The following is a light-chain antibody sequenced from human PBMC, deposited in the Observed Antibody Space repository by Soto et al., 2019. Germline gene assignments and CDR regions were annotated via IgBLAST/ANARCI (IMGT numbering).Light chain of an antibody. J-gene: IGKJ1*01. CDR2: ATS. Sequence: DIQMTQSPSSLSASLGDRITITCRAIQYISTYLNWYQQKPGKAPKLLIYATSRLQSGVPSRFSGSGSGTEFTLTISSLQPDDFATYYCQQYNSYSPTWTFGQGTKVDIK. CDR3: QQYNSYSPTWT. CDR1: QYISTY. V-gene: IGKV1-5*01.